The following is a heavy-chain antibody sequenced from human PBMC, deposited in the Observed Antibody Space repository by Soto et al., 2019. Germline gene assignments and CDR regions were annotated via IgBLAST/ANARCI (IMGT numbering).Heavy chain of an antibody. D-gene: IGHD2-15*01. CDR3: ARGIATGQLDP. V-gene: IGHV1-3*01. Sequence: QVQLVQSGAEVKKPGASVKISCKASGYTFTSYTMNWVRQAPGQRLEWMGWINPDNGNTKSSQKFQDRVIITRDTSASTAYMDLSSLRAEEPAVYYCARGIATGQLDPWGQGTLVTVSS. J-gene: IGHJ5*02. CDR1: GYTFTSYT. CDR2: INPDNGNT.